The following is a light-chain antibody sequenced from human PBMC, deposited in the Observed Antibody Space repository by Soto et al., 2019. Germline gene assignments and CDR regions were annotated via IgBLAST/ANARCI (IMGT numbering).Light chain of an antibody. CDR3: SSYTSSSTYV. CDR2: NVS. V-gene: IGLV2-14*01. J-gene: IGLJ1*01. CDR1: SSDVGGYNS. Sequence: SALTQPASVSGSPGQSITISCTGTSSDVGGYNSVSWYQQHPGKAPKLMIYNVSNRPSGVSNRFSGSKSGNTASLTISGLQAEDEADYYSSSYTSSSTYVFGTGTKVTVL.